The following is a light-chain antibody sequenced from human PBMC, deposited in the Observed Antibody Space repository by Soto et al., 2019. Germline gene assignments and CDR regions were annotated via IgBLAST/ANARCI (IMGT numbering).Light chain of an antibody. CDR1: SNDVGAYNY. CDR3: YSYTNTNPWL. Sequence: QSVLTQPASMSGSPGQSITISCAGTSNDVGAYNYVSWYQHHPGQAPKLMIYEVTNRPSGVSPRFSGSKSGNTASLTISGLQAEDEADYYCYSYTNTNPWLFGGGTKVTVL. V-gene: IGLV2-14*01. CDR2: EVT. J-gene: IGLJ2*01.